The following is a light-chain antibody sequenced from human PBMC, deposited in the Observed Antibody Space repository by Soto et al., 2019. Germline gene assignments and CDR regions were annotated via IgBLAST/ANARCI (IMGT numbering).Light chain of an antibody. Sequence: EIVMAQSPATLSVSPGERSTLSCRASQSVSSTLAWYQQKPGQAPWLLIYGASTRATGVPARFSGSGCGTEFTLTISSLQSEDFAVYYCQQYNNWPLTFGGWTKVEI. CDR3: QQYNNWPLT. J-gene: IGKJ4*01. CDR2: GAS. V-gene: IGKV3-15*01. CDR1: QSVSST.